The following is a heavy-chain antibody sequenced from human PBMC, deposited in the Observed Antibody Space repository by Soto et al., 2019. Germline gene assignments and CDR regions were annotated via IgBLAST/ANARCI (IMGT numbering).Heavy chain of an antibody. CDR2: INTDGSYT. V-gene: IGHV3-74*01. Sequence: EVQLVESGGGLVQPGGSLRLSCAASGFRFSSYWMHWVRQAPGKGLVWVSHINTDGSYTTYADSTKGRFTVSRDNAKNTLHLQMNSLRAEDTAVYYCARGGCTKTSCYILDFWGQGTFITVSS. CDR1: GFRFSSYW. CDR3: ARGGCTKTSCYILDF. J-gene: IGHJ4*02. D-gene: IGHD2-2*02.